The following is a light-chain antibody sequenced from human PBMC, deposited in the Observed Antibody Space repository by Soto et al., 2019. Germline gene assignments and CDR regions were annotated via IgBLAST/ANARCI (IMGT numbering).Light chain of an antibody. CDR1: NSDIGYYDH. J-gene: IGLJ2*01. V-gene: IGLV2-14*01. CDR2: DVN. Sequence: QSALAQPASVSGSPGQSITVSCTGTNSDIGYYDHVSWFQQHPGKVPKLLIHDVNNRPSGVSNRFSGSKSGNTASLTISGLQAEDEAEYFCSSYTSFTTVVFGGGTKLTVL. CDR3: SSYTSFTTVV.